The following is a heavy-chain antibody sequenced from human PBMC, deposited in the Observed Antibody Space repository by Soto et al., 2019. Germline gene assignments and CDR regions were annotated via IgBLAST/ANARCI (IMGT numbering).Heavy chain of an antibody. V-gene: IGHV4-31*03. CDR2: IYYSGST. CDR3: AREKRGYSGYDPDYYYGMDV. CDR1: GGSISSGGYY. D-gene: IGHD5-12*01. Sequence: TLSLTCTVSGGSISSGGYYWSWIRHHPGRGLEWIGYIYYSGSTYYNPSLKSRVTISVDTSKNQFSLKLSSVTAADTAVYYCAREKRGYSGYDPDYYYGMDVWGQGTTVSVSS. J-gene: IGHJ6*02.